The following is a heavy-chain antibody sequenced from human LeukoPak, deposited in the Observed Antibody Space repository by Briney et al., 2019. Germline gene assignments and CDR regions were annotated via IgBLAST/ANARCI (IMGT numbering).Heavy chain of an antibody. D-gene: IGHD4-17*01. V-gene: IGHV1-3*01. CDR2: INAGNGNT. Sequence: ASVKVSCKASGFSISRYYMQWVRQAPGQRPEWMGWINAGNGNTKYSQKFQGRVTITRDTSASTAYMELSSLRSEDTAVYYCARDGPSTNYGDYGRSYFDYWGQGTLVTVSS. J-gene: IGHJ4*02. CDR1: GFSISRYY. CDR3: ARDGPSTNYGDYGRSYFDY.